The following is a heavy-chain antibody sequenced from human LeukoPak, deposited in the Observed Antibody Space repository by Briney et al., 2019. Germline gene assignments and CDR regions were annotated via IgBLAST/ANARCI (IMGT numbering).Heavy chain of an antibody. CDR1: GGSISNYY. D-gene: IGHD5/OR15-5a*01. J-gene: IGHJ4*02. CDR2: ISTSGST. CDR3: ARVALSGLYYFDN. Sequence: SETLSLTCTVSGGSISNYYWSWIRQPAGKGLERIGRISTSGSTNYNPSLKSRVTISVDKSRNQFSLKLSSVTAADTAVYYCARVALSGLYYFDNWGQGTLVTVSS. V-gene: IGHV4-4*07.